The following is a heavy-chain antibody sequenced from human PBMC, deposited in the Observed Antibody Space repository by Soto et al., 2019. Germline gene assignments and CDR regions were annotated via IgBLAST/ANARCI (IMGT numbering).Heavy chain of an antibody. V-gene: IGHV6-1*01. CDR1: GDSVSSNSAA. D-gene: IGHD2-2*01. Sequence: SQTLSLTCAISGDSVSSNSAAWNWIRQSPSRGLEWLGRTYYRSKWYNDYAVSVKSRITINPDTSKNQFSLQLNSVTPEDTAVYYCARPVRYCSSTSCYAHGVDVWGQGXTVTVSS. CDR2: TYYRSKWYN. J-gene: IGHJ6*02. CDR3: ARPVRYCSSTSCYAHGVDV.